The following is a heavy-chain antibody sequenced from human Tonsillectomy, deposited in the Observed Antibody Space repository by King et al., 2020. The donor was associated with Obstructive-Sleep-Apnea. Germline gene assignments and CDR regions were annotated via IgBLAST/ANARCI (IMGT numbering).Heavy chain of an antibody. Sequence: QLQESGPGLVKPSETLSLTCTVSGGSISSYYWSWIRQPAGKGLEWMGRIYTSESTNYNPSLTSRVTMSVDTSKNQFSLKLSSVTAADTAVYYCARDHPSIGELSTHWGQGTLVTVSS. V-gene: IGHV4-4*07. CDR1: GGSISSYY. CDR2: IYTSEST. J-gene: IGHJ4*02. D-gene: IGHD3-10*01. CDR3: ARDHPSIGELSTH.